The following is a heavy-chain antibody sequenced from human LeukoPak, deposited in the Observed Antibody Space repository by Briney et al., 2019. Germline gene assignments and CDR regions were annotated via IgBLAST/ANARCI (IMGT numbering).Heavy chain of an antibody. CDR3: ARQRYSGYDPFDY. CDR2: IYPGDSDT. D-gene: IGHD5-12*01. CDR1: GYSFSNYW. J-gene: IGHJ4*02. V-gene: IGHV5-51*01. Sequence: GESLKISCKGSGYSFSNYWIGWVRQMPGKGLEWMGIIYPGDSDTRYSPSFQGQVTISADKSISTAYLQWSSLKASDTAMYYCARQRYSGYDPFDYWGQGTLVTVSS.